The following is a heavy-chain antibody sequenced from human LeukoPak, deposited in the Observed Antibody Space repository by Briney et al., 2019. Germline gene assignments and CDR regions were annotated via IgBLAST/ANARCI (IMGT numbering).Heavy chain of an antibody. D-gene: IGHD6-19*01. CDR1: GYTFTGYY. CDR3: ARGVAVAGSYAFDI. V-gene: IGHV1-2*02. Sequence: GASVKVSCKASGYTFTGYYMHWVRQAPGQGLEWMGWINPNSGGTNYAQKFQGRVTMTRDTSISTAYMELSRLRSDDTAVYYCARGVAVAGSYAFDIWGQGTMVTVSS. J-gene: IGHJ3*02. CDR2: INPNSGGT.